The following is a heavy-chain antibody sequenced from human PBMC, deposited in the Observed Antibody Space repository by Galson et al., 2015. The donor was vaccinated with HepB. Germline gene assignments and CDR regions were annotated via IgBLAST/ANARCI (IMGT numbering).Heavy chain of an antibody. V-gene: IGHV1-18*01. CDR2: ISGYNDNA. D-gene: IGHD3-22*01. CDR3: ARNDSNYGLDV. Sequence: SVKVSCKASGYSFTSYGISWVRQAPGQGLEWMGWISGYNDNANYAQKFQGRVTMTTDTSTSAAYMELRSLRSDDTAVYYCARNDSNYGLDVWGQGTTVTVS. CDR1: GYSFTSYG. J-gene: IGHJ6*02.